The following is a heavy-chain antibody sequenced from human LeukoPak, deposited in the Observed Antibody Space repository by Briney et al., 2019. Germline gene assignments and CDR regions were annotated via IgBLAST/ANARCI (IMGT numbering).Heavy chain of an antibody. J-gene: IGHJ5*02. CDR2: IYTSGST. CDR1: GGSISSGSYY. CDR3: ARVAHTVGAGFDP. Sequence: TSQTLSLTCTVSGGSISSGSYYWSWIRQPAGKGLEWIGRIYTSGSTNYNPSLKSRVTISVDTSKNQFSLKLSSVTAADTAVYYCARVAHTVGAGFDPWGQGTLVTVSS. V-gene: IGHV4-61*02. D-gene: IGHD1-26*01.